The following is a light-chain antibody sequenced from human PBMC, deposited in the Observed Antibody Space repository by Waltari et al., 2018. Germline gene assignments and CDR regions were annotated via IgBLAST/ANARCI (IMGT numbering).Light chain of an antibody. CDR1: SSDVGAYNF. CDR2: EVT. V-gene: IGLV2-8*01. CDR3: SSYGGTNNFVL. J-gene: IGLJ2*01. Sequence: QSALTPPPSASGSPGQSITISCPGTSSDVGAYNFVSSYPQYPGRAPKVLIYEVTQRPSGVPDRFAGSKSGNTASLTVSGLQAEDEADYYCSSYGGTNNFVLFGGGTKLTVL.